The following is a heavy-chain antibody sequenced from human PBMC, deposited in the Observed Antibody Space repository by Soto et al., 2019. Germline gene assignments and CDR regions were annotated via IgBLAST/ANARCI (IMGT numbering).Heavy chain of an antibody. D-gene: IGHD6-13*01. CDR3: AKEYSSSWYYFDY. V-gene: IGHV3-30*18. CDR2: ISYDGSNK. Sequence: QVQLVESGGGVVQPGRSLRLSCAASGFTFSSYGMHWVRQAPGKGLERVAVISYDGSNKYYADSVKGRFTISRDNSKNRLYLQMNSLRAEDTAVYYCAKEYSSSWYYFDYWGQGTLVTVSS. J-gene: IGHJ4*02. CDR1: GFTFSSYG.